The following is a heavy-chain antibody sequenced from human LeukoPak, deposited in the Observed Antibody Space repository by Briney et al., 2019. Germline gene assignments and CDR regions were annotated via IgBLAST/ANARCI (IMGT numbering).Heavy chain of an antibody. CDR1: GYTLTSYG. V-gene: IGHV1-18*01. J-gene: IGHJ4*02. CDR2: ISAYNGNT. CDR3: ARPRSYGDPTPYYFDY. Sequence: ASVKVSCKASGYTLTSYGISWVRKAPGQGLEWMGWISAYNGNTNYAQKLQGRVTMTTDTSTSTAYMELRSLRSDDTAVYYCARPRSYGDPTPYYFDYWGQGTLVTVSS. D-gene: IGHD4-17*01.